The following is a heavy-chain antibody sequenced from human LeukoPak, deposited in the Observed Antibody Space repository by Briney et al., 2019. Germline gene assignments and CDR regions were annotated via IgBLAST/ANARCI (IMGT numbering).Heavy chain of an antibody. D-gene: IGHD3-16*02. J-gene: IGHJ4*02. CDR1: GFTFSTYN. Sequence: GGSLRLSCAASGFTFSTYNMHWVRQAPGKGLEWVALMLSDESNKYHADSVKGRFTISRDNSKNALFLQMNSLRDEDTAVYYCARGDLGDYVWGSYRFLTVFDYWGQGTLVTVSS. CDR2: MLSDESNK. CDR3: ARGDLGDYVWGSYRFLTVFDY. V-gene: IGHV3-30*02.